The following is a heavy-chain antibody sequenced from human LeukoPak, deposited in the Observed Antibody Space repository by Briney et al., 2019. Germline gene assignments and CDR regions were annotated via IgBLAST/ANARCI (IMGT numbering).Heavy chain of an antibody. CDR1: GFTFSSYA. Sequence: GGSLRLSCAASGFTFSSYAMSWVRQAPGKVLEWVSGISASGGSTYYADSVKGRFTISRDNSKNTLYLQMNSLRDEDTAVYYCARSGSGSNFLDYWGQGTLVTVSS. V-gene: IGHV3-23*01. CDR3: ARSGSGSNFLDY. J-gene: IGHJ4*02. CDR2: ISASGGST. D-gene: IGHD3-10*01.